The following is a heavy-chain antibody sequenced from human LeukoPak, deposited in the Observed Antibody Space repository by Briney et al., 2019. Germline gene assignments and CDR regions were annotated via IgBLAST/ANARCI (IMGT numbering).Heavy chain of an antibody. CDR1: GGSITSTNY. J-gene: IGHJ4*02. Sequence: SETLSLTRGVSGGSITSTNYWTWVRQPPGKGLEWIGEVNLQGSTNYNPSLMGRVAISVDMSENHISLQLTSVTAADTAVYYCARGGGPYRPLDYSGQGTLVTVSS. CDR3: ARGGGPYRPLDY. V-gene: IGHV4-4*02. CDR2: VNLQGST.